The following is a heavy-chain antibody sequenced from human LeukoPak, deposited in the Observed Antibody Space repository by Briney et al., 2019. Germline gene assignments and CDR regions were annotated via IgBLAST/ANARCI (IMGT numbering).Heavy chain of an antibody. J-gene: IGHJ4*02. Sequence: GGSLRLSRAASGFTYSNVWMNWVRQAPGKGLEWVGRIKTNAEGGTLDYTAPVKGRFTISRDDSKNTLYLQMDSLEVEDTGMYYCTTGIDDEGGYWGQGTLVTVSS. D-gene: IGHD3-3*02. CDR1: GFTYSNVW. V-gene: IGHV3-15*07. CDR3: TTGIDDEGGY. CDR2: IKTNAEGGTL.